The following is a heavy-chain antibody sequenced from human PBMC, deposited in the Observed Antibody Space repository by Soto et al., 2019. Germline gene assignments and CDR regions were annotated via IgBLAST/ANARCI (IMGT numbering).Heavy chain of an antibody. CDR3: VVATADAFDI. V-gene: IGHV1-8*01. D-gene: IGHD5-12*01. CDR1: VYTFTTYD. J-gene: IGHJ3*02. CDR2: MNPSSGNT. Sequence: GASVKVSCKASVYTFTTYDINWLRQAPGQGLEWMGWMNPSSGNTGYPQKFQGRVTMTRDTSITTAYMELSSLRSEDTAAYYCVVATADAFDIWGQGTMVTVSS.